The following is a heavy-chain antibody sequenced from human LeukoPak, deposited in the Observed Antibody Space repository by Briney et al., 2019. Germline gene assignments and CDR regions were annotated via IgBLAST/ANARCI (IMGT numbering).Heavy chain of an antibody. J-gene: IGHJ1*01. D-gene: IGHD3-16*01. CDR3: AKDPNYDYVLQH. V-gene: IGHV3-21*04. Sequence: GGSLRLSCTASGFIFSTYNMNWVRKAPGKGLEWVSSIGTSGDYIYYADSVQGRFTISRDNAKNSLYLQMNSLRAEDTALYYCAKDPNYDYVLQHWGQGTLVTVSS. CDR2: IGTSGDYI. CDR1: GFIFSTYN.